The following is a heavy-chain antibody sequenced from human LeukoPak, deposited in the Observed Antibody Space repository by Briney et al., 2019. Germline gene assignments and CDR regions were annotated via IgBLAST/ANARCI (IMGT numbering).Heavy chain of an antibody. CDR2: IYYSGST. CDR1: GGSISSYY. J-gene: IGHJ6*02. CDR3: ARLPARPSGSYYNRIYYYYGMDV. D-gene: IGHD3-10*01. Sequence: PSETLSLTCTVSGGSISSYYWSWIRQPPGKGLEWIGYIYYSGSTNYNPPLKSRVTISVDTSKNQFSLKLSSVTAADTAVYYCARLPARPSGSYYNRIYYYYGMDVWGQGTTVTVSS. V-gene: IGHV4-59*08.